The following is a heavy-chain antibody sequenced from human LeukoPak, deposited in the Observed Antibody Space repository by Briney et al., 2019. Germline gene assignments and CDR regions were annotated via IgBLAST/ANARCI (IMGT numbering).Heavy chain of an antibody. V-gene: IGHV4-31*03. D-gene: IGHD3-10*01. CDR1: GGSISSGGYY. CDR3: ARAEITMVRGASYLFDY. J-gene: IGHJ4*02. CDR2: TYYSGST. Sequence: SETLSLTCTVSGGSISSGGYYWSWIRQHPGKGLEWIGYTYYSGSTYYNPSLKSRVTISVDTSKNQFSLKLSSVTAADTAVYYCARAEITMVRGASYLFDYWGQGTLVTVSS.